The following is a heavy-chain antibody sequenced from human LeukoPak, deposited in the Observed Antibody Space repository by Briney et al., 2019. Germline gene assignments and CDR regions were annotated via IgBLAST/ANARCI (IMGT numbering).Heavy chain of an antibody. CDR1: GGTFSSYA. CDR3: ARANYDFWSGYLSTHTPLDY. V-gene: IGHV1-69*05. J-gene: IGHJ4*02. Sequence: ASVKVSCKASGGTFSSYAISWVRQAPGQGLEWMGRIIPIFGTANYAQKFQGRVTITTDESTSTAYMELGSLRSEDTAVYYCARANYDFWSGYLSTHTPLDYWGQGTLVTVSS. D-gene: IGHD3-3*01. CDR2: IIPIFGTA.